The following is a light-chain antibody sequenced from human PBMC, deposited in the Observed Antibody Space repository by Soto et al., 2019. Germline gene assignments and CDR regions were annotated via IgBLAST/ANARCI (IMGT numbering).Light chain of an antibody. CDR2: DAS. J-gene: IGKJ2*01. CDR3: QQRRNWPRT. Sequence: EIVLTQSPATLSLSPGERATLSCRASQSVSNSLVWFQQKPGQAPRLLIYDASNRATDIPARFSGSGSGTDFTLTISSLETEDFAVYYCQQRRNWPRTFGQGTKLEIK. V-gene: IGKV3-11*01. CDR1: QSVSNS.